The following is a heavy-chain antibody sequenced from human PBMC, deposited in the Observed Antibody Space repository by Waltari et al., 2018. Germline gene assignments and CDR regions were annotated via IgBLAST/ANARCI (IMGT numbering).Heavy chain of an antibody. J-gene: IGHJ4*02. D-gene: IGHD3-10*01. CDR2: VSYDGGTK. CDR3: AKEVGVSGSSYMSYFDH. CDR1: GFPFSTHG. V-gene: IGHV3-30*18. Sequence: QVQLVESGGDVVQPGRSLSLSCAASGFPFSTHGIPVVRQAPSKGLEWVAVVSYDGGTKYYAESVKGRFTISRDNSKNTLYLQMNSLRAEDTAVYYCAKEVGVSGSSYMSYFDHWGQGSLVTVSS.